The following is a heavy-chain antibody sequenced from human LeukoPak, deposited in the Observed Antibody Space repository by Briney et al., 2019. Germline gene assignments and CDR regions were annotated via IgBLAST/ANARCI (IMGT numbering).Heavy chain of an antibody. CDR3: ARRRDGYNSAYYFDY. Sequence: GESLKISCKGSGYSFTSYWIGWVRQMPGKGLEWIGIIYPGDSDTRYSPSFQGQVTISADKSISTAYLQWSSLKASDTAMYYCARRRDGYNSAYYFDYWGQGTLVTVSS. V-gene: IGHV5-51*01. CDR2: IYPGDSDT. J-gene: IGHJ4*02. D-gene: IGHD5-24*01. CDR1: GYSFTSYW.